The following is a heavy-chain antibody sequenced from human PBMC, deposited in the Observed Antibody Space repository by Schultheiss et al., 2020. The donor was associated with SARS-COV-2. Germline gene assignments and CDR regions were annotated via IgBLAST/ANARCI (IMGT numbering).Heavy chain of an antibody. J-gene: IGHJ3*02. D-gene: IGHD6-13*01. Sequence: GGSLRLSCAASGFNLRNYWMSWVRQAPGKGLEWVANIKQDGSVKHYVASVRGRFIVSRDNAKNSLYLQMNSLRAQDTAVYYCARGSNGAFDIWGQGTRVTVSS. CDR3: ARGSNGAFDI. V-gene: IGHV3-7*03. CDR2: IKQDGSVK. CDR1: GFNLRNYW.